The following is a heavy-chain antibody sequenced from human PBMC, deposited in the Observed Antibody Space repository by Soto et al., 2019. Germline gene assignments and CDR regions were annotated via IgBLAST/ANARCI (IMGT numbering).Heavy chain of an antibody. D-gene: IGHD2-15*01. V-gene: IGHV4-39*07. CDR2: IYYSGST. J-gene: IGHJ4*02. Sequence: SETLSLTCTVSGGSISSSSYYWGWIRQPPGKGLEWIGSIYYSGSTYYNPSLKSRVTISVDTSKNQFSLKLSSVTAADTAVYYCAIDRGYCSGGSCYRSFDYWGQGTLVTVSS. CDR3: AIDRGYCSGGSCYRSFDY. CDR1: GGSISSSSYY.